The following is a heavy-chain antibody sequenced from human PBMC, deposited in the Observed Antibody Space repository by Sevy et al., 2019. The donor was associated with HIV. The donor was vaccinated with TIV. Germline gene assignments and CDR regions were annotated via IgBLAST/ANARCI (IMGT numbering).Heavy chain of an antibody. CDR2: IWFDGSNT. J-gene: IGHJ4*02. Sequence: GGSLRLSCAASGFTFSTYGMHWVRQAPGKGLEWVAVIWFDGSNTYYADSVKGRFTISQDIAKHTLHLQMTSLRAEDTAVYYCARDLEFYDYGDYGPAFMPDYWGQGTLVTVSS. CDR3: ARDLEFYDYGDYGPAFMPDY. V-gene: IGHV3-33*01. CDR1: GFTFSTYG. D-gene: IGHD4-17*01.